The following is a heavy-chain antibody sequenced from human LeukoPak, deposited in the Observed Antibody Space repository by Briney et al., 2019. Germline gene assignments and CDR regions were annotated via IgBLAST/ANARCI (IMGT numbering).Heavy chain of an antibody. Sequence: ASVKVFCKASGYTFTGYYMHWVRQAPGQGLEWMGWINPNSGGTNYEQKFQGRVTMTRDTSISTVYMELSRLKSDDTAVYYCARGVSGAYYYYDMDVWGKGTTVTVSS. CDR2: INPNSGGT. J-gene: IGHJ6*03. CDR3: ARGVSGAYYYYDMDV. CDR1: GYTFTGYY. D-gene: IGHD5/OR15-5a*01. V-gene: IGHV1-2*02.